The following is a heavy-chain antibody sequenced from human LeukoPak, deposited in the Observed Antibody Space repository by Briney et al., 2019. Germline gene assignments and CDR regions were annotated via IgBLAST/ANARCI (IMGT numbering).Heavy chain of an antibody. CDR1: GGSFSSYY. D-gene: IGHD5-24*01. J-gene: IGHJ4*02. CDR2: INHSGST. Sequence: PSETLSLTCAVYGGSFSSYYWSWIRQPPGKGLEWIGEINHSGSTNYNPSLKSRVTISVDTSKNQFSLKLSSVTAADTAVYYCARGLWWLQSGRYFDYWGQGTLATVSS. V-gene: IGHV4-34*01. CDR3: ARGLWWLQSGRYFDY.